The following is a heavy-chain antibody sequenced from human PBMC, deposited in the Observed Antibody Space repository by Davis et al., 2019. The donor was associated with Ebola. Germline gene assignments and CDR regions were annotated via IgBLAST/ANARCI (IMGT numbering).Heavy chain of an antibody. CDR2: INHSGST. V-gene: IGHV4-34*01. D-gene: IGHD3-3*01. CDR3: ARTVIFGVVIIRRYYFDY. J-gene: IGHJ4*02. CDR1: GGSFSGYY. Sequence: PSETLSLTCAVYGGSFSGYYWSWIRQPPGKGLEWIGEINHSGSTNYNPSLKSRVTISVDTSKNQFSLKLSSVTAADTAVYYCARTVIFGVVIIRRYYFDYWGQGTLVTVSS.